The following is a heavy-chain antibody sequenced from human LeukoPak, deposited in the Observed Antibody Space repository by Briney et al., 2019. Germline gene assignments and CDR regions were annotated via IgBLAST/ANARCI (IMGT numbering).Heavy chain of an antibody. CDR1: GGSITSSRYY. V-gene: IGHV4-39*01. D-gene: IGHD2-8*01. Sequence: PSETLSLTCTVSGGSITSSRYYWGWIRQPPGRGLEWIGSSYYDGSTYYNPSLKSRVTISVDTSKNQFSLKLSSATAADTAVYYCVGHIGDIVLVVYDNWGQGTLVTVSS. CDR3: VGHIGDIVLVVYDN. J-gene: IGHJ4*02. CDR2: SYYDGST.